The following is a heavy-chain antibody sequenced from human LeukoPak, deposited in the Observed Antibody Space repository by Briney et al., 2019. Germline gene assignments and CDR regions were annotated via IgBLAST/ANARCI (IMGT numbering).Heavy chain of an antibody. V-gene: IGHV4-34*01. D-gene: IGHD1-26*01. J-gene: IGHJ4*02. CDR3: ARPHYPLGSFDY. Sequence: PSETLSLTCAVYGGSFSGYYWSWIRQPPGKGLEWIGEINHSGSTNYNPSLKSRVTISVDTSKNQFSLKLSSVTAADTAVYYCARPHYPLGSFDYWGQGTLVTVSS. CDR2: INHSGST. CDR1: GGSFSGYY.